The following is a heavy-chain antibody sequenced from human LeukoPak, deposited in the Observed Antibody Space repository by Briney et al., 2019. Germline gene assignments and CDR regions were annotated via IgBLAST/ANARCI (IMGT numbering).Heavy chain of an antibody. Sequence: SETLSLTCTVSGGSISSGDYYWSWIRQPPGKGLEWIGYIYYSGSTYYNPSLKSRVTISVDTSKNQFSLKLSSVTAADTAVYYCARGGITMVQGVIPQIDYWGQGTLVTVSS. V-gene: IGHV4-30-4*08. J-gene: IGHJ4*02. CDR3: ARGGITMVQGVIPQIDY. CDR1: GGSISSGDYY. CDR2: IYYSGST. D-gene: IGHD3-10*01.